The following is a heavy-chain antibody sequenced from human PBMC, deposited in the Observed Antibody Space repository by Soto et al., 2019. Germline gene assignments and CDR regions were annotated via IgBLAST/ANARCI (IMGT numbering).Heavy chain of an antibody. Sequence: GDCLNIFCRGSGYSFACYWMVGVRQMPGKGLEWRGIIYPDDSDTRYSPSSQGQVTIAANKSISTAYLQRSSLKSADTAMYYCARLTSYYDCIDYWGQGTLVTVSS. D-gene: IGHD3-9*01. CDR2: IYPDDSDT. CDR3: ARLTSYYDCIDY. V-gene: IGHV5-51*01. CDR1: GYSFACYW. J-gene: IGHJ4*02.